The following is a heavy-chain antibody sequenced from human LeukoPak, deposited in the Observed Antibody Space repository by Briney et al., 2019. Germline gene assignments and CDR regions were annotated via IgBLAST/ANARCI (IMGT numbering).Heavy chain of an antibody. CDR2: IPGSGGNT. Sequence: GGSLRLSCTASGFTLSNSGMSWVRQAPGKGLEWVSGIPGSGGNTYYADSVRGRFTISRDNSKNTLYLQMSSLRAEDTAVYYCAKSYSGNYNDAFGIWGQGTMVTVSS. V-gene: IGHV3-23*01. CDR1: GFTLSNSG. J-gene: IGHJ3*02. D-gene: IGHD1-26*01. CDR3: AKSYSGNYNDAFGI.